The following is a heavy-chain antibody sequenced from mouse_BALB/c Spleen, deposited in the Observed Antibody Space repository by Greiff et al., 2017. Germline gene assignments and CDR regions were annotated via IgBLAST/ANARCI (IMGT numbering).Heavy chain of an antibody. CDR2: IYPGSGST. J-gene: IGHJ1*01. D-gene: IGHD1-1*01. CDR3: TVITRDFDV. CDR1: GYTFTSYW. V-gene: IGHV1S22*01. Sequence: LQQPGSELVRPGASVKLSCKASGYTFTSYWMHWVKQRHGQGLEWIGNIYPGSGSTNYDEKFKSKGTLTVDTSSSTAYMHLSSLTSEDSAVYYCTVITRDFDVWGAGTTVTVSS.